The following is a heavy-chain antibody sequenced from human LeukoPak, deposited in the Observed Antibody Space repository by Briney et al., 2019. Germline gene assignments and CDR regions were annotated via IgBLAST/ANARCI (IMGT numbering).Heavy chain of an antibody. CDR2: IYTSGST. CDR3: ARLELASAGSRWFDP. CDR1: GGSISSYY. V-gene: IGHV4-4*07. D-gene: IGHD6-13*01. J-gene: IGHJ5*02. Sequence: SETLSLTCTVSGGSISSYYWSWIRQPAGKGLEWIGRIYTSGSTNYNPSLKSRVTISVDTSKNQFSLKLSSVTDADMAVYYCARLELASAGSRWFDPWGQGTLVTVSS.